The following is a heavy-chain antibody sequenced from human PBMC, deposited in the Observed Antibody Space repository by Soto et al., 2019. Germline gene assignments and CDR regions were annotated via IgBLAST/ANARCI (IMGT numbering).Heavy chain of an antibody. CDR2: IVVGSGNT. D-gene: IGHD2-2*01. J-gene: IGHJ6*02. Sequence: ASVKVSCKASGFTFTSSAMQWVRQARGQRLEWIGWIVVGSGNTNYAQKFQGRVTMTRDTSMSTAYMELSSLRSEDTAVYYCARAGDIVLVPAALYYYYYGMDVWGQGTTVTVSS. V-gene: IGHV1-58*02. CDR3: ARAGDIVLVPAALYYYYYGMDV. CDR1: GFTFTSSA.